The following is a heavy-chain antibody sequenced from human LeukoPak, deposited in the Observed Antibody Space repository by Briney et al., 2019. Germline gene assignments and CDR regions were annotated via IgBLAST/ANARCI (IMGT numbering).Heavy chain of an antibody. CDR1: GFTFSDCY. V-gene: IGHV3-11*04. J-gene: IGHJ4*02. Sequence: GGSLRLSCAAYGFTFSDCYMSWIRQAPGKGLEWVSYISSSGSTIYYADSVKGRFTISRDNAKSSLYLQMNSLRAEDTAVYYCARSYHWVRWCDYWGQGTLVTVSS. D-gene: IGHD1-20*01. CDR3: ARSYHWVRWCDY. CDR2: ISSSGSTI.